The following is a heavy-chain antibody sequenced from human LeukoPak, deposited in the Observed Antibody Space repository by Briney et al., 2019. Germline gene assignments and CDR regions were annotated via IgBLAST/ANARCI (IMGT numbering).Heavy chain of an antibody. V-gene: IGHV3-48*01. CDR1: GFTFSSYS. J-gene: IGHJ5*02. D-gene: IGHD2-8*01. CDR3: AKGANGVYATWFDP. CDR2: ISSSSSTI. Sequence: GGSLRLSCAASGFTFSSYSMNWVRQAPGKGLEWVSYISSSSSTIYYADSVKGRFTVSRDNAKNSLYLQMNSLRAEDTAVYYCAKGANGVYATWFDPWGQGTLVTVSS.